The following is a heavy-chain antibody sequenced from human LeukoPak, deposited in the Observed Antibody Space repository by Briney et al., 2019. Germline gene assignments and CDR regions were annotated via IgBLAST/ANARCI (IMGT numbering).Heavy chain of an antibody. D-gene: IGHD3-9*01. J-gene: IGHJ4*02. Sequence: GGSLRLSCAASGFTFSNYVMSWVRQAPGKGLEWVSYINHNGEMIFYPDFAKGRFTISRDNAKNSLYLQMNSLRDEDTAVYYCARDNDWAFHYWGQGTLVTVSS. CDR2: INHNGEMI. CDR3: ARDNDWAFHY. V-gene: IGHV3-48*02. CDR1: GFTFSNYV.